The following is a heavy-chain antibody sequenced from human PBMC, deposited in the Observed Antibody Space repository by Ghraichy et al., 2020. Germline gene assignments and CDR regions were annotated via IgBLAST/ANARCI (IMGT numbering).Heavy chain of an antibody. V-gene: IGHV3-48*02. CDR1: GFTFSSHS. Sequence: GGSLRLSCVGSGFTFSSHSMNWVRQSPGKGLEWVSYITSSSRTKSYADSVKGRFTIFRDNAQNSLYLQMNSLRDEDTAVYYCARGSSVVRFYYYDGMDVWGQGTTVTVSS. J-gene: IGHJ6*02. D-gene: IGHD4-23*01. CDR2: ITSSSRTK. CDR3: ARGSSVVRFYYYDGMDV.